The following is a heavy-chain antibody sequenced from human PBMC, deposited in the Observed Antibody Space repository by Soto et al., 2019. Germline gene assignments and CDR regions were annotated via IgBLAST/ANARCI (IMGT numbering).Heavy chain of an antibody. CDR2: IGTAGDT. CDR3: ARGMRSYSSSWNGAFDI. CDR1: GFTFSSYD. Sequence: GGSLRLSCAASGFTFSSYDMHWVRQATGKGLEWVSAIGTAGDTYYPGSVKGRFTISRENAKNSLYLQMNSLRAGDTAVYYCARGMRSYSSSWNGAFDIWGQGTMVTVSS. J-gene: IGHJ3*02. V-gene: IGHV3-13*01. D-gene: IGHD6-13*01.